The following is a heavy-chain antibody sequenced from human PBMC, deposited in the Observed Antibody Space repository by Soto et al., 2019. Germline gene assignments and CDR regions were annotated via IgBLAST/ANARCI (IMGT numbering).Heavy chain of an antibody. CDR2: IYYSGST. V-gene: IGHV4-31*03. D-gene: IGHD3-16*02. CDR1: GGSISSGGYY. J-gene: IGHJ4*02. Sequence: SETLSLTCTVSGGSISSGGYYWSWIRQHPGKGLEWIGYIYYSGSTYYNPSLKSRVTISVDTSKNQFSLKLSSVTAADTAVYYCARDCRDYIWGSYRYFDYWGQGTLVTVSS. CDR3: ARDCRDYIWGSYRYFDY.